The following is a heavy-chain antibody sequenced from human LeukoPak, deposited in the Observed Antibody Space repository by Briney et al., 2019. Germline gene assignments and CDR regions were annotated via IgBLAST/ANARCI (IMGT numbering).Heavy chain of an antibody. D-gene: IGHD6-19*01. Sequence: ASVKVSCKTSGYTFTTYYMHWVRQAPGQGLEWMGIINPSGGTTNYAQKFQGRVTMTRDTSTTTLYMELSSLRPEDTAVYYCARGRPGSGWSFDYWGQGTLVTVSS. J-gene: IGHJ4*02. V-gene: IGHV1-46*01. CDR2: INPSGGTT. CDR3: ARGRPGSGWSFDY. CDR1: GYTFTTYY.